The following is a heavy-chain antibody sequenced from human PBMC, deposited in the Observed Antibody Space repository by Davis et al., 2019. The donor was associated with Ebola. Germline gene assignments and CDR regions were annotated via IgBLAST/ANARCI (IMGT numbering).Heavy chain of an antibody. CDR3: AREKALRPRGFDP. J-gene: IGHJ5*02. CDR2: IYYSGST. D-gene: IGHD3-3*01. V-gene: IGHV4-31*03. CDR1: GGSISSGGYY. Sequence: LRLSCTVSGGSISSGGYYWSWIRQHPGKGLEWIGYIYYSGSTYYNPSLKSRVTISVDTSKNQFSLKLSSVTAADTAVYYCAREKALRPRGFDPWGQGTLVTVSS.